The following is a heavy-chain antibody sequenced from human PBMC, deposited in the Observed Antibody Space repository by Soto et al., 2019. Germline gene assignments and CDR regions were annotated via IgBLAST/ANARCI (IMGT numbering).Heavy chain of an antibody. CDR1: GFTVSGTY. CDR3: AIQRGYSSGWYEYFNH. V-gene: IGHV3-53*01. D-gene: IGHD6-19*01. Sequence: EVQLVESGGGMIQPGASLRLSCAASGFTVSGTYMSWVRQAPGKGLEWVSFISSGNSTYYADSVKGRFTISRDNSKNTLYLQMNSLRDEDTAVYYCAIQRGYSSGWYEYFNHWGQGTLVTVSS. CDR2: ISSGNST. J-gene: IGHJ1*01.